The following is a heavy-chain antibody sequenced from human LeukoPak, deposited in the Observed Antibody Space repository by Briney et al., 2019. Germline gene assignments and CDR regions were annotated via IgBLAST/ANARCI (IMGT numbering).Heavy chain of an antibody. CDR3: ARDYCSGGSCYYWFDP. CDR2: INPNSGGT. D-gene: IGHD2-15*01. J-gene: IGHJ5*02. Sequence: SVKVSCKASGYTFTGYYMHWVRQAPGQGLEWMGWINPNSGGTNYAQKFQGWVTMTRDTSISTAYMELSRLRSDDTAVYYCARDYCSGGSCYYWFDPWGQGTLVTVSS. V-gene: IGHV1-2*04. CDR1: GYTFTGYY.